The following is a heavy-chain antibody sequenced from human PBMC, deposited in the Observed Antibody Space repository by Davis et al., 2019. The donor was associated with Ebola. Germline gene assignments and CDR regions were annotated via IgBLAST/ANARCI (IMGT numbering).Heavy chain of an antibody. J-gene: IGHJ6*02. D-gene: IGHD4-17*01. CDR3: ARLTDGDYGGVDYYYGMDV. CDR1: GGSISSYY. V-gene: IGHV4-59*12. CDR2: IYYSGST. Sequence: PSETLSLTCTVSGGSISSYYWSWIRQPPGKGLEWIGYIYYSGSTNYNPSLKSRVTISVDTSKNQFSLKLSSVTAADTAVYYCARLTDGDYGGVDYYYGMDVWGQGTTVTVFS.